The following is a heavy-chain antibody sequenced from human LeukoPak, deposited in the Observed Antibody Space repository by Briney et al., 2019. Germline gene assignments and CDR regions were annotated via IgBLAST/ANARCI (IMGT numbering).Heavy chain of an antibody. Sequence: GGSLRLSCAASGFTVSSNYMSWVRQAPGKGLEWVSVIYSGGSTYYADSVKGRFTISRDNSKNTLYLQMNSLRAEDTAVYYCARASMFCSGGSCYGDYYYYGMDVWGQGTTVTVSS. J-gene: IGHJ6*02. D-gene: IGHD2-15*01. CDR3: ARASMFCSGGSCYGDYYYYGMDV. CDR2: IYSGGST. V-gene: IGHV3-53*01. CDR1: GFTVSSNY.